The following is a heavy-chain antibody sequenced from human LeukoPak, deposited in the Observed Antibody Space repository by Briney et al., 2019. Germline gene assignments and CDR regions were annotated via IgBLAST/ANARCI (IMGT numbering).Heavy chain of an antibody. Sequence: GGSLRLSCAASGFTFSSYWMSWVRQAPGKGLEWVANIKQDGSEKYYVGSVKGRFTISRDNAKNSLYLQMNSLRAEDTAVYYCARGSDEQRKEYYFDYWGQGTLVTVSS. D-gene: IGHD3-10*01. CDR3: ARGSDEQRKEYYFDY. CDR2: IKQDGSEK. J-gene: IGHJ4*02. V-gene: IGHV3-7*01. CDR1: GFTFSSYW.